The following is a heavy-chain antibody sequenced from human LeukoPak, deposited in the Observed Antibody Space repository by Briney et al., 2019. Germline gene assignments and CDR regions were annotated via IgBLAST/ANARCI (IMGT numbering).Heavy chain of an antibody. CDR1: GFTFDDYA. D-gene: IGHD3-10*01. J-gene: IGHJ4*02. CDR2: ISGSGGST. CDR3: AKDNRGGSGSYYRILGLFFDY. Sequence: PGRSLRLSCAASGFTFDDYAMSWVRQAPGKGLEWVSAISGSGGSTYYADSVKGRFTISRDNSKNTLYLQMNSLRAEDTAVYYCAKDNRGGSGSYYRILGLFFDYWGQGTLVTVSS. V-gene: IGHV3-23*01.